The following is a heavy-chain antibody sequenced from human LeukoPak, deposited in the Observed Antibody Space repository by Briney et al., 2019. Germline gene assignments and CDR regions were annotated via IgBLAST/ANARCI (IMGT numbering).Heavy chain of an antibody. CDR3: ARVRATTDYYGMDV. CDR1: SYTFTSYG. J-gene: IGHJ6*02. D-gene: IGHD1-1*01. V-gene: IGHV1-18*01. Sequence: ASVKVSCKASSYTFTSYGISWVRQAPGQGLEWMGWISAYNGNTNYAQKLQGRVTMTTDTSTSTAYMELRSLRSDDTAVYYCARVRATTDYYGMDVWGQGTTVTVSS. CDR2: ISAYNGNT.